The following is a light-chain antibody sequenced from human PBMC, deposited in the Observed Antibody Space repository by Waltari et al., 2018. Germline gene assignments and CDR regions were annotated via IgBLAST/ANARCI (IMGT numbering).Light chain of an antibody. CDR1: STDVGNYNV. Sequence: QFALTQPASVSGSPGQSIAISCTGTSTDVGNYNVIPWYQQHPGKAPKFLIYAATKRPSGGSDRFSGSKSGNPATLTIPGRQPPDEADYYCCLYAGRDTVDFGGGTKVTVL. V-gene: IGLV2-23*01. CDR3: CLYAGRDTVD. CDR2: AAT. J-gene: IGLJ2*01.